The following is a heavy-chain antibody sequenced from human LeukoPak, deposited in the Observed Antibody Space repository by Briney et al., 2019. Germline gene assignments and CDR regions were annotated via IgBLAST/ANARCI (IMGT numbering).Heavy chain of an antibody. J-gene: IGHJ3*02. V-gene: IGHV3-30*02. CDR1: GFTFSSYG. Sequence: GGSLRLSCAASGFTFSSYGMHWVRQAPGKGLEWVAFIRYDGSNKYYADSVKGRFTISRDNSKNTLYLQMNSLRAEDTAVYYCAKDRVRFLEWLFADAFDIWGQGTMVTVSS. D-gene: IGHD3-3*01. CDR3: AKDRVRFLEWLFADAFDI. CDR2: IRYDGSNK.